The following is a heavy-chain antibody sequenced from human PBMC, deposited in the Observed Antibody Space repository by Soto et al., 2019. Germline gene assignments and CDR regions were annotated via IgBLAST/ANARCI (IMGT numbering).Heavy chain of an antibody. D-gene: IGHD3-9*01. CDR1: GYSFTSYW. V-gene: IGHV5-51*01. CDR3: ARHSYDILTGPRATGAFDI. Sequence: GESLISCKGSGYSFTSYWIGWVRQMPGKGLEWMGIIYPGDSDTRYSPSFQGQVTISADKSISTAYLQWSSLKASDTAMYYCARHSYDILTGPRATGAFDIWGQGTMVTVSS. CDR2: IYPGDSDT. J-gene: IGHJ3*02.